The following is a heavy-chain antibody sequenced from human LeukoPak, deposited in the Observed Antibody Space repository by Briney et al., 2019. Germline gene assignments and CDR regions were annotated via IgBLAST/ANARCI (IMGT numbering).Heavy chain of an antibody. CDR1: GFTFSNYD. CDR2: ISITGDT. Sequence: GGSLRLSCAASGFTFSNYDMHWVRQVTGKGLEWVSAISITGDTYYPVSVKGRFTISRDNSKNTLYLQMNSLRAEDTAVYYCARDRPYYASGKARSNYYYGMDVWGQGTTVTVSS. CDR3: ARDRPYYASGKARSNYYYGMDV. V-gene: IGHV3-13*01. D-gene: IGHD3-10*01. J-gene: IGHJ6*02.